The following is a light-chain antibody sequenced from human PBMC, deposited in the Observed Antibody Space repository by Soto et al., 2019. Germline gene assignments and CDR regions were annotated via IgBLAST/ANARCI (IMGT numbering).Light chain of an antibody. Sequence: EVVMTQSPATLSVSPGERATLSCWASQSVSTKLAWYQQKPGQAPRLLIYGATTRATGIPARFSGSGSGTEFTLTISSLQSEDSAVYYCQQYNDWPRTFGQGTKVDI. CDR3: QQYNDWPRT. V-gene: IGKV3-15*01. J-gene: IGKJ1*01. CDR2: GAT. CDR1: QSVSTK.